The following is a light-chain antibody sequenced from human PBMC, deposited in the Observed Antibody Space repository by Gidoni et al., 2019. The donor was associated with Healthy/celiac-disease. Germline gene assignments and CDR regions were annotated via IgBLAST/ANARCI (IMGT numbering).Light chain of an antibody. CDR1: QSVIRY. J-gene: IGKJ4*01. CDR2: DAS. CDR3: QQRSNWPPGLT. V-gene: IGKV3-11*01. Sequence: EIVLTQSPAPLSLSPVERATRSCRASQSVIRYLAWYQQKPGQAPRLLIYDASNRATGIPARFSGSGSGTDCTLTISSLEPEDFAVYYCQQRSNWPPGLTFGGGTKVEIK.